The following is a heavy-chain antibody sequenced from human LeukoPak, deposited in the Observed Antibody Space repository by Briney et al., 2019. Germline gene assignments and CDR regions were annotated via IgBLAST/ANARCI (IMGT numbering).Heavy chain of an antibody. CDR1: GYTFTSYD. D-gene: IGHD3-9*01. Sequence: GASVKVSCKASGYTFTSYDINWVRQATGQGLEWMGWMNPNSGNTGYAQKFQGRVTMTRNTSISTAYMELSSLRSEDTAVYYCAVDLTGYPNWYFDLWGRGTLVTVSS. CDR2: MNPNSGNT. J-gene: IGHJ2*01. V-gene: IGHV1-8*01. CDR3: AVDLTGYPNWYFDL.